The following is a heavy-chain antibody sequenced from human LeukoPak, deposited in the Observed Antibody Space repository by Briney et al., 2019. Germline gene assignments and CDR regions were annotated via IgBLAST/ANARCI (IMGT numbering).Heavy chain of an antibody. Sequence: SVKVSCKASGGTFDNYAVNWVREAPGLGLEWMGRIIPMLGKTNSAQKFQDRVTFTADKSTSTAYMELTHLRPDDTAVYFCARGLFGGFAAAPFDHWGQGTLVTVSP. V-gene: IGHV1-69*04. CDR1: GGTFDNYA. D-gene: IGHD2-2*01. J-gene: IGHJ4*02. CDR2: IIPMLGKT. CDR3: ARGLFGGFAAAPFDH.